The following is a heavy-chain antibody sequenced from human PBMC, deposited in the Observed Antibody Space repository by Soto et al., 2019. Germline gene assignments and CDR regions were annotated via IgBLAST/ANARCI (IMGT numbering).Heavy chain of an antibody. D-gene: IGHD3-10*01. V-gene: IGHV5-10-1*01. CDR1: GYSFTSYW. CDR2: IDPSDSYT. J-gene: IGHJ1*01. CDR3: ASYGSGSYYPH. Sequence: RGEPMKIWCRGAGYSFTSYWSSWVRQMPGKGLEWMGRIDPSDSYTNYSPSFQGHVTISADKSISTAYLQWSSLKASDTAMYYCASYGSGSYYPHWGQGTLVTVSS.